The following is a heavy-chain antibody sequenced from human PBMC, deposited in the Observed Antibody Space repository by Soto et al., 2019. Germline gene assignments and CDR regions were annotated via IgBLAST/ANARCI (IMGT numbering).Heavy chain of an antibody. Sequence: EVQLMESGGGLVKPGGSLTLSCAASKFTFSDYSMNWVRQAPGKGLEWVSSISSSCSYMYYADSVGGRFTISRDNAGNSLYLHMNRLRAEDTAVYYCARGEYCSGGSCYPHPYFQHWGQGTLVTVSS. D-gene: IGHD2-15*01. J-gene: IGHJ1*01. CDR1: KFTFSDYS. V-gene: IGHV3-21*01. CDR3: ARGEYCSGGSCYPHPYFQH. CDR2: ISSSCSYM.